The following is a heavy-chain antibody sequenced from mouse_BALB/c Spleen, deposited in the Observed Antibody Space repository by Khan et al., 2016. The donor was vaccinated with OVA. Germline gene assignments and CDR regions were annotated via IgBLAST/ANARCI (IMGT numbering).Heavy chain of an antibody. Sequence: EVELVESGGGLVRPGGSLKLSCAASGFSFTSYTMSWVRQTPEKRLEWVATISSGSTYTYYPDSVKGRFTISRDNAKNTLYLQMSSLKSEDTAMDYSTSAANYAHWYFDVWGAGTTVTVSS. J-gene: IGHJ1*01. CDR3: TSAANYAHWYFDV. CDR2: ISSGSTYT. D-gene: IGHD2-1*01. CDR1: GFSFTSYT. V-gene: IGHV5-6-4*01.